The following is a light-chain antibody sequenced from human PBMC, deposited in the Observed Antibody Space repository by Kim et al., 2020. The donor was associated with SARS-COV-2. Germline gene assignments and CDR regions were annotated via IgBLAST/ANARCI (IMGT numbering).Light chain of an antibody. J-gene: IGKJ4*01. Sequence: EIVLTQSPATLSLSPGERATLSCRASQTVHSSLVWYQHKPGQSPRLLIYDASNRATDIPARFSGSGSGTDFTLTISSLEPEDFAVYYCQQRTNPLTFGGGTKVDIK. V-gene: IGKV3-11*01. CDR2: DAS. CDR3: QQRTNPLT. CDR1: QTVHSS.